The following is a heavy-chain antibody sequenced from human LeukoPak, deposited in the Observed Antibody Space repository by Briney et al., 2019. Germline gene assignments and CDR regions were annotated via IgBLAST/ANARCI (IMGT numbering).Heavy chain of an antibody. Sequence: ASVKVSCKASGYTFTGYYMHWVRQAPEQGLEWMGWINPNSGGTNYAQKFQGRVTMTRDTSISTAYMELSRLRSDDTAVYYCARGSIPAAIGDNWFDPWGQGTLVAVSS. CDR2: INPNSGGT. CDR1: GYTFTGYY. CDR3: ARGSIPAAIGDNWFDP. V-gene: IGHV1-2*02. J-gene: IGHJ5*02. D-gene: IGHD2-2*02.